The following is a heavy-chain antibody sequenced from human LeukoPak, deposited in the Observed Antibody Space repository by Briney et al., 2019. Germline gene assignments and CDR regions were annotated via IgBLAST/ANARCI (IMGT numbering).Heavy chain of an antibody. J-gene: IGHJ4*02. CDR1: GYTFTSYY. Sequence: ASVKVSCKASGYTFTSYYMHWVRQAPGQGLEWMGIINPSGGSTSYAQKFQGRVTMTRDTSTSTVYMELSSLRSEDTAVYYWARDRAALRYFERGGPDYWGQGTLVTVSS. D-gene: IGHD3-9*01. CDR2: INPSGGST. CDR3: ARDRAALRYFERGGPDY. V-gene: IGHV1-46*03.